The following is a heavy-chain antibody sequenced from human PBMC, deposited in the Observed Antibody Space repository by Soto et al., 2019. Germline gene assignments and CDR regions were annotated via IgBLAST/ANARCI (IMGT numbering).Heavy chain of an antibody. Sequence: EVQLVESGEAIVQPGGSLRLSCATSGFTFSSYPIHWVRQAPGKGPVWVSRITEDGSGTTYADSVKGRFTVTRDNAKNTMYLQMSGLGAEDTAVYHCVRGTNGWRGMDYWGQGTLVTVSS. CDR1: GFTFSSYP. CDR3: VRGTNGWRGMDY. J-gene: IGHJ4*02. V-gene: IGHV3-74*01. CDR2: ITEDGSGT. D-gene: IGHD2-8*01.